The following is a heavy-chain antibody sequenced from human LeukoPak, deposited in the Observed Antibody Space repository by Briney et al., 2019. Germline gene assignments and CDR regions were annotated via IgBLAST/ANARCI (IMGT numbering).Heavy chain of an antibody. CDR1: GGSISSYY. V-gene: IGHV4-4*07. D-gene: IGHD3-22*01. CDR2: IYTSGST. CDR3: ASGYYDSSVFDY. Sequence: SETLSLTCTVSGGSISSYYWSWIRQPAGKGLEWIGRIYTSGSTNYNPSLKSRVTMSVDTSKNQFSLKLSSVTAADTAAYYCASGYYDSSVFDYWGQGTLVTVSS. J-gene: IGHJ4*02.